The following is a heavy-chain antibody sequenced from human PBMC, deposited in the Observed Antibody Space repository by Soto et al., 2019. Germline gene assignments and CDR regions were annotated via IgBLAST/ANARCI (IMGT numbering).Heavy chain of an antibody. Sequence: ESGGGVVQPGRSLRLSCAASGFTFSSYAMHWVRQAPGKGLEWVAVISYDGSNKYYADSVKGRFTISRDNSKNTLYLQMNSLRAEDTAVYYCAREELEAGWYFDLWGRGTLVTVSS. CDR3: AREELEAGWYFDL. V-gene: IGHV3-30-3*01. CDR2: ISYDGSNK. D-gene: IGHD1-1*01. CDR1: GFTFSSYA. J-gene: IGHJ2*01.